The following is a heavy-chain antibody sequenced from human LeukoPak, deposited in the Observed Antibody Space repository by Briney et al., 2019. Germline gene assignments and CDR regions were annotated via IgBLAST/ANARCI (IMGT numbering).Heavy chain of an antibody. D-gene: IGHD6-13*01. CDR3: AKASRDIPAAGPSGYYFDY. Sequence: GGSLRLSCAASGFTFSDYYMSWIRQAPGKGLEWVSAISGSGGSTYYADSVKGRFTISRDNSKNTLYLQMNSLRAEDTAIYYCAKASRDIPAAGPSGYYFDYWGQGTLVTVSS. CDR1: GFTFSDYY. V-gene: IGHV3-23*01. CDR2: ISGSGGST. J-gene: IGHJ4*02.